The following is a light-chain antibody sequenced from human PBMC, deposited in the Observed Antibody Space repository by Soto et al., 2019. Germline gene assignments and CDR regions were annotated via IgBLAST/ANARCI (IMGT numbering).Light chain of an antibody. CDR2: DAS. J-gene: IGKJ5*01. Sequence: IQLTQSPSSLSASVGDRVTITCRASQSISSWLAWYQQKPGKAPKLLIYDASSLESGVPSRFSGSGSGTEFTLTISSLQPDDFATYYCQQYNSYITFGQGTRLRL. CDR1: QSISSW. V-gene: IGKV1-5*01. CDR3: QQYNSYIT.